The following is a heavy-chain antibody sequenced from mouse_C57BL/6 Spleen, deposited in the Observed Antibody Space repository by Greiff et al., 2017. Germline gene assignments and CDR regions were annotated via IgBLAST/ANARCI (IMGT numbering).Heavy chain of an antibody. V-gene: IGHV1-15*01. J-gene: IGHJ3*01. CDR1: GYTFTDYE. Sequence: VQLQQSGAELVRPGASVTLSCKASGYTFTDYEMHWVKQTPVHGLEWIGAIDPETGGTAYNQKFKGKAILTAAKSSRTAYMELRSLTSEDSAVYYCTRSFAYWGQGTLVTVSA. CDR3: TRSFAY. CDR2: IDPETGGT.